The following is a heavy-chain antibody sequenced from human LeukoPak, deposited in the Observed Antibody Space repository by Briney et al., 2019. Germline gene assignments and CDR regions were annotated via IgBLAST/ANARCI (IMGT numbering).Heavy chain of an antibody. D-gene: IGHD3-22*01. CDR3: AQSSRDHEVLVSALDY. CDR1: GFSLSASGMC. V-gene: IGHV2-70*11. J-gene: IGHJ4*02. Sequence: SGPALVKPTQTLTLTCTFSGFSLSASGMCVSWIRQPPGKALEWLARIDWGDDKYYNTSLKTRLTISKDTSKNQVVLTMTNMDPVDTATYYCAQSSRDHEVLVSALDYWGRGTLVTVSS. CDR2: IDWGDDK.